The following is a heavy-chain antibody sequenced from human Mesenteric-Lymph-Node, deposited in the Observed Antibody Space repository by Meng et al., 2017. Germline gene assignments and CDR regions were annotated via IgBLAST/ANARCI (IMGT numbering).Heavy chain of an antibody. J-gene: IGHJ4*02. Sequence: GGSLRLSCAASGFTYTSFSMNWVRQSPGRGLEWVSYISAGSTYSHYADSVRGRFTISRDNAKNALFLQLNSLRPDDTGVYYCARDSRDVGYFDYWGQGPLVTVSS. CDR1: GFTYTSFS. CDR3: ARDSRDVGYFDY. CDR2: ISAGSTYS. V-gene: IGHV3-21*01. D-gene: IGHD1-26*01.